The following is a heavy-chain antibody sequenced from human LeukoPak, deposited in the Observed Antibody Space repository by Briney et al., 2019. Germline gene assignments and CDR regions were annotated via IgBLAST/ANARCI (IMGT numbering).Heavy chain of an antibody. Sequence: ASVKVSFKTSGYIFTSHGFKWVRQVPGQGLQRMGWINLNKGNTNNEPKAQGRVTMTTEKNSRTDYMELRGLRYADSAVYYCSRMTKESWDAFDFWGQGTLVIVSS. CDR3: SRMTKESWDAFDF. CDR2: INLNKGNT. CDR1: GYIFTSHG. V-gene: IGHV1-18*01. J-gene: IGHJ3*01.